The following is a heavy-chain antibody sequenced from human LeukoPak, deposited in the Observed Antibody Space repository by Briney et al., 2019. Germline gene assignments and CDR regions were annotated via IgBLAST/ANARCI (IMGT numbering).Heavy chain of an antibody. Sequence: PGGSLRLSCAASGFTSDNYAMHWVRQVPGKGLEWVSLISGDGDSTYYPDSVKGRFTISRDNSKNSLYLQMNSLRTEDTALYYCAKDIGADYYYDSSGYFIWGQGTTVTVSS. CDR1: GFTSDNYA. J-gene: IGHJ3*02. V-gene: IGHV3-43*02. CDR3: AKDIGADYYYDSSGYFI. CDR2: ISGDGDST. D-gene: IGHD3-22*01.